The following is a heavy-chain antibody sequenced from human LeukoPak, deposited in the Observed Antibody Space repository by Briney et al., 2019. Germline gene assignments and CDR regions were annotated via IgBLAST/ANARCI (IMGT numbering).Heavy chain of an antibody. CDR3: ARGPTNWGPLWGFDP. V-gene: IGHV3-33*01. J-gene: IGHJ5*02. CDR2: IWYDGSNK. Sequence: PGGSLRLSCAASGFTFSSYGMHWVRQAPGKGLEWVAVIWYDGSNKYYADSVKGRFTISRDNSKNTLYLQMNSLRAEDTAVYYCARGPTNWGPLWGFDPWGQGTLVTVSS. D-gene: IGHD7-27*01. CDR1: GFTFSSYG.